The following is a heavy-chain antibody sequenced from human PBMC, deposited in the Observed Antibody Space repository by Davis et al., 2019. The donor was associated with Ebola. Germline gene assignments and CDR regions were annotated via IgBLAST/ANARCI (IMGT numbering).Heavy chain of an antibody. D-gene: IGHD2-2*01. CDR1: GFTFSSYW. V-gene: IGHV3-74*01. CDR3: ARDAYRCSSTSCYYYYGMDV. CDR2: INSDGSST. J-gene: IGHJ6*02. Sequence: HTGGSLRLTCAASGFTFSSYWMHWVRQAPGKGLVWVSRINSDGSSTSYADSVKGRFTISRDNAKNTLYLQMNSLRAEDTAVYYCARDAYRCSSTSCYYYYGMDVWGQGTTVTVSS.